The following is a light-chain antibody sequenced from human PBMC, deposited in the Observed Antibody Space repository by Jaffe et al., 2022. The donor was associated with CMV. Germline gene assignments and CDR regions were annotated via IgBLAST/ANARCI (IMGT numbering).Light chain of an antibody. V-gene: IGKV3-15*01. CDR2: DAS. Sequence: EILMTQSPATLSVSPGERATLSCRASQSISSNLAWYQQQPGQAPRLLIYDASTRATGIPARFSGSGSGTEFTLTISSLQSEDFAVYYCQHYNNWPPYTFGQGTKLDIK. J-gene: IGKJ2*01. CDR1: QSISSN. CDR3: QHYNNWPPYT.